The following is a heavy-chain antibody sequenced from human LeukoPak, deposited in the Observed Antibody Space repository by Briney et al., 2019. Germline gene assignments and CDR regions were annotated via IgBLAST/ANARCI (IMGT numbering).Heavy chain of an antibody. CDR2: ISDSGST. CDR1: GDSISSYY. V-gene: IGHV4-59*01. CDR3: ARGRLLEWFDS. Sequence: PSETLSLTCTVSGDSISSYYWSWIRQPPGKRLEWIGCISDSGSTNYNPSLKSRVTISVDTSKSQFSLKPSSVTAADTAVYYCARGRLLEWFDSWGQGTLVSVSS. D-gene: IGHD3-3*01. J-gene: IGHJ5*02.